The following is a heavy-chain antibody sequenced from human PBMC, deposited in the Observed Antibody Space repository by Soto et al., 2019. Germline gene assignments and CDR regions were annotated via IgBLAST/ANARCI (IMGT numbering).Heavy chain of an antibody. Sequence: ASVKVSCKVSGYTLTELSMHWVRQAPGKGLEWMGGFDPEDGETIYAQKFQGRVTMTEDTSTDTAYMELSSLRSEDTAVYYCATVAGGTPELSGAAFEIWGQGTMVTVSS. D-gene: IGHD1-26*01. CDR3: ATVAGGTPELSGAAFEI. CDR1: GYTLTELS. V-gene: IGHV1-24*01. J-gene: IGHJ3*02. CDR2: FDPEDGET.